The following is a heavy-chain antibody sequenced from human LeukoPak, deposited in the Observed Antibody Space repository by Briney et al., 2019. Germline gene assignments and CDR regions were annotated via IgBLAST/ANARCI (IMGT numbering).Heavy chain of an antibody. CDR1: GGSISSSSYY. D-gene: IGHD5-18*01. CDR2: IYYSGST. V-gene: IGHV4-61*05. CDR3: ARGGHVDTAMVRFNAGPPGAFDI. Sequence: PSETLSLTCTVSGGSISSSSYYWGWIRQPPGKGLEWIGYIYYSGSTNYNPSLKSRVTISVDTSKNQFSLKLSSVTAADTAVYYCARGGHVDTAMVRFNAGPPGAFDIWGQGTMVTVSS. J-gene: IGHJ3*02.